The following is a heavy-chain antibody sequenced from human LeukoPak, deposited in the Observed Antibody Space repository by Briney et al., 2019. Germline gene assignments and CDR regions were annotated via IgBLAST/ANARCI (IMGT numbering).Heavy chain of an antibody. CDR1: GGSFSGYY. Sequence: SEALSLTCAVYGGSFSGYYWGWIRQPPGKGLEWIGEINHSGSTNYNPSLKSRVTISVDTSKNQFSLKLRSVTAADTAVYYCVRSVRRGFNFDKWGQGTQVIVSS. D-gene: IGHD5-12*01. V-gene: IGHV4-34*01. CDR3: VRSVRRGFNFDK. J-gene: IGHJ4*02. CDR2: INHSGST.